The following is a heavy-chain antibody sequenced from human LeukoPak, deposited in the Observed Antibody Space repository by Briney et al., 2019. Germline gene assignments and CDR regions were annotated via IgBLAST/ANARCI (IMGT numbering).Heavy chain of an antibody. D-gene: IGHD3-22*01. J-gene: IGHJ4*02. CDR2: IYYSGST. CDR3: ARPPPNYYDSSGSPQYFDY. V-gene: IGHV4-39*01. CDR1: GGSISSSSYY. Sequence: SETLSLTCTVSGGSISSSSYYWGWIRQPPGKGLEWIGSIYYSGSTYYNPSLKSRVTISVDTSKNQFSLKLSSVTAAETAVYYCARPPPNYYDSSGSPQYFDYWGQGTLVTVSS.